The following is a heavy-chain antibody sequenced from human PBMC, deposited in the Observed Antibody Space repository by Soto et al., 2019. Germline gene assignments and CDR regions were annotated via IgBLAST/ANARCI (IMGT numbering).Heavy chain of an antibody. V-gene: IGHV3-7*03. CDR3: ARDVYEILGRVVRRLDS. CDR2: LKRDGRER. D-gene: IGHD2-8*01. J-gene: IGHJ4*02. Sequence: PGGSLRLSCAASGFTFGHYWMTWVRPAPGKGLEWVANLKRDGRERYYVDSVKGRYSVSRDNAKNSLYLQMNNLIPEDTAVYYCARDVYEILGRVVRRLDSWGQGTLVTVSS. CDR1: GFTFGHYW.